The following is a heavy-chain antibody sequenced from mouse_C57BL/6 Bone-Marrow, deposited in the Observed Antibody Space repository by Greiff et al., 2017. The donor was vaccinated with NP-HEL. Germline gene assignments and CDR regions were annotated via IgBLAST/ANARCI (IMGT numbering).Heavy chain of an antibody. CDR2: IDPSDSYT. CDR3: ARRSPHYYGSSYWYFDV. Sequence: VQLQQSGAELVMPGASVKLSCKASGYTFTSYWMHWVKQRPGQGLEWIGEIDPSDSYTNYNQKFKGKSTLTVDKSSSTAYMQLSSLTSEDSAVYYCARRSPHYYGSSYWYFDVWGTGTTVTVSS. V-gene: IGHV1-69*01. CDR1: GYTFTSYW. D-gene: IGHD1-1*01. J-gene: IGHJ1*03.